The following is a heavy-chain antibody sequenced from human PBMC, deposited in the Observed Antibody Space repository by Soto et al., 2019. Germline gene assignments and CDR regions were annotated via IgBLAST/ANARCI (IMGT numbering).Heavy chain of an antibody. CDR2: IYPGDSDT. V-gene: IGHV5-51*01. J-gene: IGHJ3*02. CDR1: GYRFTSYW. CDR3: ARIMTTVTMDAFDI. Sequence: GESLKISCQGSGYRFTSYWIAWVRQMPGKGLEWIWIIYPGDSDTRYSPSFQGQVTISADRSINTAYLQCSSLKASDTAMYYCARIMTTVTMDAFDIWGQGTMVTVSS. D-gene: IGHD4-17*01.